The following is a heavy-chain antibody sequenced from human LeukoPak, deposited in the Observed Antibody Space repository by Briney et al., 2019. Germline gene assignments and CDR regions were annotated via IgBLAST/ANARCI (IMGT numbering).Heavy chain of an antibody. CDR3: ARGGAVAGSIDY. D-gene: IGHD6-19*01. J-gene: IGHJ4*02. CDR1: GFTFSSYD. CDR2: IGTAGDT. V-gene: IGHV3-13*01. Sequence: GGSLRLSCAASGFTFSSYDMHWVRQATGKGLEWVSAIGTAGDTYYPGSVKGRFTISRGNAKNSLYLQMNSLRAGDTAVYYCARGGAVAGSIDYWGQGTLVTVSS.